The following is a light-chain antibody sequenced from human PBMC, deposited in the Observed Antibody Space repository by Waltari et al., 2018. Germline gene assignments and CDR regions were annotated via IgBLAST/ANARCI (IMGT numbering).Light chain of an antibody. CDR1: SSDLGAYNY. J-gene: IGLJ3*02. V-gene: IGLV2-11*01. Sequence: QSALTQPRSVSESPGQSVTIPCTGTSSDLGAYNYVSWYQQHPVKAPKVMIYDVTKRPSGVPDRFSGSKSGNTASLTISGLQPDDEADYYCCSYAGSQTWVFGGGTKLTVL. CDR2: DVT. CDR3: CSYAGSQTWV.